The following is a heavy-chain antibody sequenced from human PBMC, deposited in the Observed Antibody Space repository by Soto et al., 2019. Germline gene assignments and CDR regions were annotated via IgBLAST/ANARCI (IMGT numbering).Heavy chain of an antibody. CDR2: TYYRSKWYN. CDR3: ARARVTGTLRSGWFDP. CDR1: GDSVSSNSAA. Sequence: SQTLSLTCAISGDSVSSNSAAWNWIRQSPSRGLEWLGRTYYRSKWYNDYAVSVKSRITINPDTSKNQFSLQLNSVTPEDTAVYYCARARVTGTLRSGWFDPWGQGTLVTVS. J-gene: IGHJ5*02. V-gene: IGHV6-1*01. D-gene: IGHD1-7*01.